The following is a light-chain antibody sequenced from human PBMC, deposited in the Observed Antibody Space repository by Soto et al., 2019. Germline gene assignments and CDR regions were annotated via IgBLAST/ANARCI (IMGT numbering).Light chain of an antibody. Sequence: DIQMTQSPFSLSASVGDRVTTTCRASQSITIYLNWYQQKPGEAPNLLIYAASSWQSGVPSRFTGSGSGTDFTLTISSLQPEDFATYFCQQSYTTPITFGQGTRLEIK. CDR1: QSITIY. CDR3: QQSYTTPIT. V-gene: IGKV1-39*01. J-gene: IGKJ5*01. CDR2: AAS.